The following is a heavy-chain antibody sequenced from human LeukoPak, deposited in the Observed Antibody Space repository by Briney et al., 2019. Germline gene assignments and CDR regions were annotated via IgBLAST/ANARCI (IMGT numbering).Heavy chain of an antibody. D-gene: IGHD1-26*01. Sequence: GESLKISCQGSGYSFTNYWIGWVRQLPGKGLKWMGIIYPGDSDARYSPSFQGQVTISADKSISTAYLQWSSLKASDTAMYYCARRRDLYSGSYYPFDYWGQGTLVTVSS. V-gene: IGHV5-51*01. CDR2: IYPGDSDA. CDR1: GYSFTNYW. J-gene: IGHJ4*02. CDR3: ARRRDLYSGSYYPFDY.